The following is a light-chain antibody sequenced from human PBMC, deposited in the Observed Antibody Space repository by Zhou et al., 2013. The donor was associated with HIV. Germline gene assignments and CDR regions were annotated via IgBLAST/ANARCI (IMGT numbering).Light chain of an antibody. CDR2: GAS. V-gene: IGKV3D-15*01. CDR3: QQRSNWPIT. Sequence: EIVMTQSPATLSVSPGESATLSCRSSQSVSSHLAWYQQKPGQTPRLLIYGASTRATGTPTRFRGSGSGTDFTLTISSLEPEDFAVYYCQQRSNWPITFGQGTRLEIK. CDR1: QSVSSH. J-gene: IGKJ5*01.